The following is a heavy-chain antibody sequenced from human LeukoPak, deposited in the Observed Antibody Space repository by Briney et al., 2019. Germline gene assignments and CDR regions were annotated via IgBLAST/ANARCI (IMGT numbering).Heavy chain of an antibody. CDR3: AREQARSGSYYSDY. CDR2: INPNSGGT. D-gene: IGHD1-26*01. V-gene: IGHV1-2*06. CDR1: GYTFTGYY. J-gene: IGHJ4*02. Sequence: ASVKVSCKASGYTFTGYYMHWVRQAPGQGLEWMGRINPNSGGTNYAQKFQGRVTMTRDTSISTAYMELSRLRSDDTAVYYCAREQARSGSYYSDYWGQGTLVTVSS.